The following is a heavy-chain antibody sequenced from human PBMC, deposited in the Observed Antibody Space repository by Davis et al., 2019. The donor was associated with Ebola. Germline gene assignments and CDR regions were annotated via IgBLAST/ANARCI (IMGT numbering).Heavy chain of an antibody. V-gene: IGHV4-59*01. CDR1: GGSISNYY. CDR2: IYYSGST. CDR3: ARQGYYGMDV. J-gene: IGHJ6*02. Sequence: SETLSLTCTISGGSISNYYWSWIRQPPGKGLEWIGYIYYSGSTNYNPSLKSRVTISVDTSKNQFSLKLSSVTAADTAVYYCARQGYYGMDVWGQGTTVTVSS.